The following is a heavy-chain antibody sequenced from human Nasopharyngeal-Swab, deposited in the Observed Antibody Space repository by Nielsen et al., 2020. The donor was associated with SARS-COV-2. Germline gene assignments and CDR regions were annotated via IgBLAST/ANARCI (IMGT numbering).Heavy chain of an antibody. D-gene: IGHD3-10*01. V-gene: IGHV4-59*01. Sequence: SETLSLTCTVSGGSIDTYYWNWIRQPPGKELEWNGYISYSGATKYNPSLEGRVTISLDTSKNQFFLRLSAVTAADTAVYFCARKYGSGSYIGFDSWGQGTLVTVSS. CDR1: GGSIDTYY. J-gene: IGHJ5*01. CDR2: ISYSGAT. CDR3: ARKYGSGSYIGFDS.